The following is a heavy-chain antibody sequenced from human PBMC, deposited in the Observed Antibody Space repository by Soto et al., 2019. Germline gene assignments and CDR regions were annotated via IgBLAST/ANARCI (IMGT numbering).Heavy chain of an antibody. V-gene: IGHV4-31*03. CDR3: ARVSKRRNYDFWSGYFDY. D-gene: IGHD3-3*01. CDR2: IYYSGST. CDR1: GGSISSGGYY. Sequence: SETLSLTCTVSGGSISSGGYYWSWIRQHPGKGLEWIGYIYYSGSTYYNPSLKSRVTISVDTSKNQFSLKLSSVTAADTAVYYCARVSKRRNYDFWSGYFDYWGQGTLVTVSS. J-gene: IGHJ4*02.